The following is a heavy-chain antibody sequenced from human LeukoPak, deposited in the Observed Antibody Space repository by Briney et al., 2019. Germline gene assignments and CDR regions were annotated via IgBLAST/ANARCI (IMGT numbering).Heavy chain of an antibody. J-gene: IGHJ6*03. V-gene: IGHV4-39*07. CDR1: GGSISTTNYY. D-gene: IGHD3-9*01. CDR3: ARDRPDENYDILTGYYSGLYYYYYMDV. CDR2: IHYSGST. Sequence: KPSETLSLTCNVSGGSISTTNYYWGWIRQPPGKGLEWLGNIHYSGSTYYNPSLQSRVTLSVDTSKNQFSLKLSSVTAADTAVYYCARDRPDENYDILTGYYSGLYYYYYMDVWGKGTTVTISS.